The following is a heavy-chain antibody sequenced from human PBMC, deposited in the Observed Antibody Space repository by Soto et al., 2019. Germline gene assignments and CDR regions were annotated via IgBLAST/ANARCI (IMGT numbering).Heavy chain of an antibody. J-gene: IGHJ4*02. CDR2: ISYDGRNK. CDR1: GFTFRSYA. V-gene: IGHV3-30*18. D-gene: IGHD3-16*01. Sequence: GGSLRLSCAASGFTFRSYAMHWVRQAPGKGLEWVAVISYDGRNKFYADSVKGRFTISRDNSKNTLYLQMNSLRAEDTAVYYCAKDPQGELWLSWGQGTLVTVS. CDR3: AKDPQGELWLS.